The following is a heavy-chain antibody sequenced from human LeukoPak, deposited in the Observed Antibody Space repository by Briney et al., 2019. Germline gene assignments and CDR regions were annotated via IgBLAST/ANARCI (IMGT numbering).Heavy chain of an antibody. J-gene: IGHJ4*02. CDR3: ARESSGRPPVRY. V-gene: IGHV3-53*01. CDR2: IYGGGKT. CDR1: GFTVSSHY. D-gene: IGHD3-22*01. Sequence: GGSLRLSCAASGFTVSSHYMSWVRQAPGMGLEWVSIIYGGGKTYYADSVKGRFTISRDNSKNTLYLQMDSLRGEDTAVYYCARESSGRPPVRYWGQGTLVTVSS.